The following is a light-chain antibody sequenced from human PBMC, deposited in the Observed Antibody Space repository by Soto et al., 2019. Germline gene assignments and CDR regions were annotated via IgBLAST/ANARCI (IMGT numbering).Light chain of an antibody. V-gene: IGLV2-14*01. CDR1: SSDVGGYNY. CDR2: EVS. J-gene: IGLJ1*01. Sequence: QSALTQPASVSGSPGQSITISCTGTSSDVGGYNYVSWYQQHPGKAPKLMIYEVSNRPSGVSNHFSGSKSGSTASLTISGLQAEDEADYYCSSYTSSSSYVFGTGTKVTVL. CDR3: SSYTSSSSYV.